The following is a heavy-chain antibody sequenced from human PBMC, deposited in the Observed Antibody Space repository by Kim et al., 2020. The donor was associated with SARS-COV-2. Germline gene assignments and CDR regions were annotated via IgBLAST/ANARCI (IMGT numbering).Heavy chain of an antibody. CDR2: IIPIFGTA. D-gene: IGHD2-2*01. Sequence: SVKVSCKASGGTFSSYAISWVRQAPGQGLEWMGGIIPIFGTANYAQKFQGRVTITADESTSTAYMELSSLRSEDTAVYYCASGYCSSTSCSRYYYYYGMDVWGQGTTVTVSS. V-gene: IGHV1-69*13. CDR3: ASGYCSSTSCSRYYYYYGMDV. J-gene: IGHJ6*02. CDR1: GGTFSSYA.